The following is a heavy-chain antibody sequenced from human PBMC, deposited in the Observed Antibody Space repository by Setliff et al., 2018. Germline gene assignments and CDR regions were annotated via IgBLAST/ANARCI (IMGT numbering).Heavy chain of an antibody. J-gene: IGHJ4*01. Sequence: SETLSLTCTVSGGSITSGSFYWSWIRQPAGKKLEWIGRIHASGSPDYNPSFKSRVTISRDTSTNQFSLKLVSVTAADTAVYYCARERYFDWFFEDWGHGTLVTVSS. D-gene: IGHD3-9*01. CDR3: ARERYFDWFFED. V-gene: IGHV4-61*02. CDR1: GGSITSGSFY. CDR2: IHASGSP.